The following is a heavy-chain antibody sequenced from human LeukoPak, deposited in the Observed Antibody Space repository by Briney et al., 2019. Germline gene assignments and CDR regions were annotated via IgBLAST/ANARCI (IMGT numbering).Heavy chain of an antibody. J-gene: IGHJ5*02. CDR2: MNPNSGNT. Sequence: ASVKVSCKASGYTFTSYDINWVRQATGQGLEWMGWMNPNSGNTGYAQKFQGRVTMTRNTPISTAYMELSSLRSEDTAVYYCARVYCSSTSCYQDWFDPWGQGTLVTVSS. CDR3: ARVYCSSTSCYQDWFDP. V-gene: IGHV1-8*01. D-gene: IGHD2-2*01. CDR1: GYTFTSYD.